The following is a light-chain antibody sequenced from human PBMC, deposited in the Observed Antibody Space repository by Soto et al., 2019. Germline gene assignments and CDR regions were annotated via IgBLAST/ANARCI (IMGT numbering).Light chain of an antibody. V-gene: IGKV1-39*01. CDR2: AAP. CDR3: HHNYSTPLR. J-gene: IGKJ4*01. Sequence: DIQMTQSPSSLSASVGDRVTITCRASQSISSYLNWYQQKPGKAPKLLIYAAPSLQISVPPRFSSSGSGTHFTLTIILLQPEDFATYYYHHNYSTPLRFGGAIKVHIK. CDR1: QSISSY.